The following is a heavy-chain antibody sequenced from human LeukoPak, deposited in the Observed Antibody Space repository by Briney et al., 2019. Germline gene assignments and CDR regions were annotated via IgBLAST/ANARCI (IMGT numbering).Heavy chain of an antibody. Sequence: GGSLRLSCAASGFTFSSYAMSLVRQAPGKGLGWVSSISSSSSYIYYADSVKGRFTISRDNAKNSLYLQMNSLRAEDTAVYYCARDPGGDYGDFDYWGQGTLVTVSS. J-gene: IGHJ4*02. CDR3: ARDPGGDYGDFDY. CDR1: GFTFSSYA. D-gene: IGHD4-17*01. V-gene: IGHV3-21*01. CDR2: ISSSSSYI.